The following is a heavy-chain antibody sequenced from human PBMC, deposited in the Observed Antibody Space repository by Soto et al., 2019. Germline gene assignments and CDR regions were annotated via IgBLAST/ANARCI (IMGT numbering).Heavy chain of an antibody. J-gene: IGHJ6*02. Sequence: QVQLVQSGAEVKKPGASVKVSCKASGYTFTSYYMHWVRQAPGQGLEWMGIINPSGGSTSYAQKFQGTVTMTRDTATSTVYMELSSLRSEDTAVYYCARVLHDIVVVPAAILGGMDVWGQGTTVTVSS. CDR2: INPSGGST. V-gene: IGHV1-46*01. CDR1: GYTFTSYY. D-gene: IGHD2-2*01. CDR3: ARVLHDIVVVPAAILGGMDV.